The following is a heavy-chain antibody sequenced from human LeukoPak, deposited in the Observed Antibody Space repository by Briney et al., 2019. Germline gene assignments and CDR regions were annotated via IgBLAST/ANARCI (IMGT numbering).Heavy chain of an antibody. CDR3: AREGDLPRFDY. CDR1: GFTFSSYW. D-gene: IGHD3-16*01. Sequence: PGGSLRLSCAASGFTFSSYWMHWVRQAPGKGLVWVSRINSDGSSTSYADSVKGRFTISRDNAKNTLYLQMNSLRVDDTAVYYCAREGDLPRFDYWGQGTLVTVSS. J-gene: IGHJ4*02. V-gene: IGHV3-74*01. CDR2: INSDGSST.